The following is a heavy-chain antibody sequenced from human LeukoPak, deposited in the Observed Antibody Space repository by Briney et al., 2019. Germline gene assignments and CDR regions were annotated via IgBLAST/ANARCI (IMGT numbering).Heavy chain of an antibody. Sequence: GGSLRLSCAASGFTFSSYSMNCVRQAPGKGLEWVSSISSSSSYIYYADSVKGRFTSSRDNAKNSLYLQMNSLRAEDTAVYYCARVGILNWFDPWGQGTLVTVSS. CDR1: GFTFSSYS. CDR3: ARVGILNWFDP. J-gene: IGHJ5*02. V-gene: IGHV3-21*01. CDR2: ISSSSSYI.